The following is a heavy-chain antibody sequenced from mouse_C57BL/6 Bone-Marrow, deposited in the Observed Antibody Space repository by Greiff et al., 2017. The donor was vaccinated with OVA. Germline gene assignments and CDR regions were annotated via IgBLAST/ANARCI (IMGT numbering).Heavy chain of an antibody. CDR2: IRSKSNNYAT. D-gene: IGHD2-2*01. J-gene: IGHJ3*01. CDR1: GFSFNTYA. V-gene: IGHV10-1*01. CDR3: VRPNDGYDLFAY. Sequence: DVMLVESGGGLVQPKGSLKLSCAASGFSFNTYAMNWVRQAPGKGLEWVARIRSKSNNYATYYADSVKDRFTISRDDSESMLYLQMNNLKTEDTAMYYCVRPNDGYDLFAYWGQGTLVTVSA.